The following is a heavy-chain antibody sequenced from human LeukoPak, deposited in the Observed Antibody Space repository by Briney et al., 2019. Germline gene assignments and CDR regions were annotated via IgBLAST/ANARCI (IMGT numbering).Heavy chain of an antibody. CDR3: ARGVTEIAARPNFDY. Sequence: SETLSLTCAVYGGSFSGYYWSWIRQPPGKGLEWIGEINHSGSTNYNPSLKSRVIISVDTSKNQFSLKLSSVTAADTAVYYCARGVTEIAARPNFDYWGQGTLVTVSS. V-gene: IGHV4-34*01. D-gene: IGHD6-6*01. J-gene: IGHJ4*02. CDR1: GGSFSGYY. CDR2: INHSGST.